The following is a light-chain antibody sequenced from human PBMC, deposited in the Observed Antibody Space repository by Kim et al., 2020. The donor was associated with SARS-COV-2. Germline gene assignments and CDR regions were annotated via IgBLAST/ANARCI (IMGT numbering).Light chain of an antibody. CDR1: NIGSKN. J-gene: IGLJ3*02. CDR3: QVWDSSSDNVV. Sequence: APGKTARITCGGNNIGSKNVHWYQQRPGQAPVLVIYYDDDRPSGIPERFSGSNSDNTATLTIGRVEVGDEADYYCQVWDSSSDNVVFGGGTQLTVL. CDR2: YDD. V-gene: IGLV3-21*04.